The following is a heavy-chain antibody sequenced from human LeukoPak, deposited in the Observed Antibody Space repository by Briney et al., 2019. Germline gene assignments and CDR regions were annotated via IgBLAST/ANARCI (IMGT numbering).Heavy chain of an antibody. CDR1: GYTFTGYY. V-gene: IGHV1-2*02. CDR2: INPNSGGT. D-gene: IGHD4-23*01. Sequence: ASVKVSCKASGYTFTGYYMHWVRQTPGRGLEWMGWINPNSGGTNYAQKFQGRVTMTRDTSISTAYMELSRLRSDDTAVYYCARLTTVVTSDYWGQGTLVTVSS. J-gene: IGHJ4*02. CDR3: ARLTTVVTSDY.